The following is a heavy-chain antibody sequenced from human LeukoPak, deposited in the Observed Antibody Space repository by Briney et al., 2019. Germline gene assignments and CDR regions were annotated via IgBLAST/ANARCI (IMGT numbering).Heavy chain of an antibody. V-gene: IGHV4-59*01. CDR3: ARAEGSSGSFDY. J-gene: IGHJ4*02. D-gene: IGHD3-10*01. CDR1: GGSISSYY. Sequence: SETLSLTCTVSGGSISSYYWSWIRQPPGKGLEWIGYIYYSGSTNHNPSLKSRVTISVDTSKNQFSLKLSSVTAADTAVYYCARAEGSSGSFDYWGQGTLVTVSS. CDR2: IYYSGST.